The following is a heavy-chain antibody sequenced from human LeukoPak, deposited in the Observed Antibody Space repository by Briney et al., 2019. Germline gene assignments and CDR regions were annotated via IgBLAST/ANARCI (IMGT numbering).Heavy chain of an antibody. J-gene: IGHJ4*02. D-gene: IGHD3-10*01. V-gene: IGHV3-23*01. CDR1: GFTFSSYA. CDR2: ISGGGGST. Sequence: GGSLRLSCAASGFTFSSYAMSWVRQAPGKGLEWVSAISGGGGSTYYADSVKGRFTISRDNSKNTLYVQMNSQRAEDTAVYYCAKDTGLLWFGEAWGQGTLVTVSS. CDR3: AKDTGLLWFGEA.